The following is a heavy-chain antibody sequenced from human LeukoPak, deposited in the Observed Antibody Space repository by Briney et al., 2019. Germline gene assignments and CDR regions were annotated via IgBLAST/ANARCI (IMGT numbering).Heavy chain of an antibody. CDR2: ISGSGGST. CDR1: GFTFSGYA. Sequence: GGSLRLSCAASGFTFSGYAMSWVRQAPGKGLEWVSAISGSGGSTYYADSVKGRFTISRDNSKNTLYLQMNSVRAEDTAIYYCVKGAGIVVTGHFDYWGQGTLVTVSS. V-gene: IGHV3-23*01. D-gene: IGHD2-2*01. CDR3: VKGAGIVVTGHFDY. J-gene: IGHJ4*02.